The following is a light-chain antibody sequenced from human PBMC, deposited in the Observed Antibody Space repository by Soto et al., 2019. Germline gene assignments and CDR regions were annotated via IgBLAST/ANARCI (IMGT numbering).Light chain of an antibody. CDR1: QDISNW. CDR3: QQADSVPLT. V-gene: IGKV1D-12*01. CDR2: AAS. J-gene: IGKJ4*01. Sequence: DIQMTQSPASVSASVGDRVTLTCRASQDISNWLAWYQQKPGKAPKLLIYAASSLQTGVPSRFSGSGSGTEFSLTISSLQPEDYATYFCQQADSVPLTFGGGTKVEI.